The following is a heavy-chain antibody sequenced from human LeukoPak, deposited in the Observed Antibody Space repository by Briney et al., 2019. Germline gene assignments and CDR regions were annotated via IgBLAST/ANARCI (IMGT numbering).Heavy chain of an antibody. Sequence: GGSLRLSCAASGFTFSSYWMSWVRQAPGKGLEWVANIKQDGSEKYYVDSVKGRFTISRDNAKNSLYLQMNSLRAEDTAVYYSARHHRRSGWSYYFDYWGQGTLVTVSS. CDR2: IKQDGSEK. V-gene: IGHV3-7*01. D-gene: IGHD6-19*01. CDR3: ARHHRRSGWSYYFDY. J-gene: IGHJ4*02. CDR1: GFTFSSYW.